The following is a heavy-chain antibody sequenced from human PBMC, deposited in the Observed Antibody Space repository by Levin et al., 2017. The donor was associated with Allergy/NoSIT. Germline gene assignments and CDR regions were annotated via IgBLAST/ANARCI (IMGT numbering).Heavy chain of an antibody. CDR3: ARAPRRIYWYFDL. V-gene: IGHV4-31*03. Sequence: SQTLSLTCTVSGGSISSGGYYWSWIRQHPGKGLEWIGYIYYSGSTYYNPSLKSRVTISVDTSKNQFSLKLSSVTAADTAVYYCARAPRRIYWYFDLWGRGTLVTVSS. D-gene: IGHD2/OR15-2a*01. CDR2: IYYSGST. J-gene: IGHJ2*01. CDR1: GGSISSGGYY.